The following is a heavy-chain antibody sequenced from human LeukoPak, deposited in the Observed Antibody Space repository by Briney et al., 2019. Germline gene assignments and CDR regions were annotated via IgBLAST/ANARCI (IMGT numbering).Heavy chain of an antibody. CDR2: MNPNSGNT. CDR3: ARGNPGGIAAAGTTDY. D-gene: IGHD6-13*01. J-gene: IGHJ4*02. V-gene: IGHV1-8*01. Sequence: ASVKVSCKASGYTFTSSDINWVRQATGQGLEWMGWMNPNSGNTGYAQKFQGRVTMTRNTSISTAYMELSSLRSEDTAVYCCARGNPGGIAAAGTTDYWGQGALVTVSS. CDR1: GYTFTSSD.